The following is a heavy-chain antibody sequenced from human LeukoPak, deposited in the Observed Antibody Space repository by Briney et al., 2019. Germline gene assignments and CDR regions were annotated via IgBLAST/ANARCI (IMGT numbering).Heavy chain of an antibody. D-gene: IGHD3-22*01. CDR1: GASISGYY. CDR3: ARRNYYDTTGYQFDY. CDR2: IDYSGNT. V-gene: IGHV4-59*08. J-gene: IGHJ4*02. Sequence: PSDTLSLTCTVSGASISGYYWSWIRQPPGKGLEWIGYIDYSGNTNYNPSLKSRVTISVDTSKNQFSVKLTSVTAADTAMYYCARRNYYDTTGYQFDYWGQGALVTVSS.